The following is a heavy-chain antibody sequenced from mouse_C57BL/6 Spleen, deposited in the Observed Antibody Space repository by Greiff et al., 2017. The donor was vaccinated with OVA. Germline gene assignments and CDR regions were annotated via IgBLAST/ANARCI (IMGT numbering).Heavy chain of an antibody. CDR3: ARGRDLAWFAY. J-gene: IGHJ3*01. CDR1: GYSITSGYY. Sequence: ESGPGLVKPSQSLSLTCSVTGYSITSGYYWNWIRQFPGNKLEWMGYISYDGSNNYNPSLKNRISITRDTSKNQFFLKLNSVTTEDTATYYCARGRDLAWFAYWGQGTLVTVSA. CDR2: ISYDGSN. V-gene: IGHV3-6*01.